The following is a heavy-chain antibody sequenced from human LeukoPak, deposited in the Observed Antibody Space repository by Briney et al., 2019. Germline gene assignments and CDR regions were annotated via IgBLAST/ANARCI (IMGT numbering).Heavy chain of an antibody. J-gene: IGHJ3*02. CDR1: GFTFSSYS. CDR2: ISSSSSYI. Sequence: PGGSLRLSCAASGFTFSSYSMNWVRQAPGKGLEWVSFISSSSSYIYYADSVKGRFTISRDNAKNSLYLQMNSLRAEDTAVYYCARARELFGDIVLMVYVPDAFDIWGQGTMVTVSS. V-gene: IGHV3-21*01. CDR3: ARARELFGDIVLMVYVPDAFDI. D-gene: IGHD2-8*01.